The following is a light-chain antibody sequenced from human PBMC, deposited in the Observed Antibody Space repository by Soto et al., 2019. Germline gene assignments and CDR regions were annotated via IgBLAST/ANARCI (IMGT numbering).Light chain of an antibody. J-gene: IGKJ1*01. CDR1: QGVSNSY. CDR3: QQYGSSWT. CDR2: GAS. Sequence: EIVMTQSPATLSLSPGERATLSCRASQGVSNSYLAWYQQKPGLAPRLLIYGASSRATGIPDRFSGGGSGTDFTLTISRLEPEDFAVYYCQQYGSSWTFGQGTKVE. V-gene: IGKV3-20*01.